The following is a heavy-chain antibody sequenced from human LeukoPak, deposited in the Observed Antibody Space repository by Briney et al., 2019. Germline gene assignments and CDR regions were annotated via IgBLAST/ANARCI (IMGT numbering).Heavy chain of an antibody. CDR2: ISTSGTT. CDR3: ARGVALRSTLGFDP. CDR1: GGSLNTYY. D-gene: IGHD4-17*01. J-gene: IGHJ5*02. V-gene: IGHV4-4*07. Sequence: PSETLSLTCTLSGGSLNTYYWSWIRQPAGKGLEWSGRISTSGTTSYNPSLRSRVTMSLDTCKNQFSLRLSSVTAADTAVYYCARGVALRSTLGFDPWGPGALVTVSS.